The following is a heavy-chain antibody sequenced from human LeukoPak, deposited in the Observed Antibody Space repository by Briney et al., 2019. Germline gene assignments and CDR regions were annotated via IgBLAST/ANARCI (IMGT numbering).Heavy chain of an antibody. D-gene: IGHD1-7*01. V-gene: IGHV3-7*01. CDR1: GFTFSSHW. CDR3: ARLLGTVTTNDY. Sequence: QPGGSLRLSCAASGFTFSSHWMSWVRQAPGKGLEWVASIRPDGSEEYYMDSVKGRFTISRDNAKNSLYLQMNSLRAEDTAVYYCARLLGTVTTNDYWGQGTLVTVSS. J-gene: IGHJ4*02. CDR2: IRPDGSEE.